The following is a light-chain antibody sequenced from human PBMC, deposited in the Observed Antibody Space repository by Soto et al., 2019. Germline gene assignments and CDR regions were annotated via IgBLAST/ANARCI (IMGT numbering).Light chain of an antibody. CDR1: SGHSSYA. Sequence: QPVLTQSPSASASLGASVKLTCTLSSGHSSYAIAWHQQQPEKGPRYLMKLSSDGSHSKGDGIPDRFSGSSSGAERYLTISSLQSEDEADDYCQTWATGARVVFGGGTKLTVL. CDR3: QTWATGARVV. V-gene: IGLV4-69*01. CDR2: LSSDGSH. J-gene: IGLJ2*01.